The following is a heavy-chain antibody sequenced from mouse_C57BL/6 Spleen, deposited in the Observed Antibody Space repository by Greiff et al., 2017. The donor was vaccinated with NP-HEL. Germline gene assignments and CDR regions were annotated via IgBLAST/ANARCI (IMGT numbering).Heavy chain of an antibody. CDR1: GYTFTSYW. V-gene: IGHV1-72*01. CDR3: ARDDGYYAMDY. Sequence: VQLQQPGAELVKPGASVKLSCKASGYTFTSYWMHWVKQRPGRGLEWIGRIDPNSGGTKYNEKFKSKATLTVDKPSITAYMQLSSLAAEDAAVYYCARDDGYYAMDYWGQGTSVTVSS. CDR2: IDPNSGGT. J-gene: IGHJ4*01. D-gene: IGHD2-3*01.